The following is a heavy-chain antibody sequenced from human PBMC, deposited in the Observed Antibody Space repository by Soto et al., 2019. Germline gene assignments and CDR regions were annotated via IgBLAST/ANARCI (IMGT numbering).Heavy chain of an antibody. J-gene: IGHJ4*02. Sequence: QITLKESGPTLVKPTQTLTLTCTFSGFSLSTSGVGVGWIRQPPGKALEWLALIYWDDDKRYSPSLKSRLTITKDTSKNQVVLTMTNMDPVDTATYYCAHRRLHYDILTGYYSRVGFDYWGQGTLVTVSS. V-gene: IGHV2-5*02. CDR1: GFSLSTSGVG. CDR2: IYWDDDK. D-gene: IGHD3-9*01. CDR3: AHRRLHYDILTGYYSRVGFDY.